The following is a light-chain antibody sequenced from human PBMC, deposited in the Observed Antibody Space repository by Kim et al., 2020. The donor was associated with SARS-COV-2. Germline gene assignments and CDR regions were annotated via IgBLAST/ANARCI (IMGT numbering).Light chain of an antibody. V-gene: IGLV1-51*01. CDR3: GTWDSSLSAGV. CDR2: DNN. CDR1: SSNIGNNY. Sequence: GQKDTISCSGSSSNIGNNYVSWYQQLPGTAPKLLIYDNNKRPSGIPDRFSGSKSGTSATLGITGLQTGDEADYYCGTWDSSLSAGVFGTGTKVTVL. J-gene: IGLJ1*01.